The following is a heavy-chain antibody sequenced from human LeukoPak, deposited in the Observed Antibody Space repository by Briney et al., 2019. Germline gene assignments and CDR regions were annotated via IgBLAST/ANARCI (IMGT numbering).Heavy chain of an antibody. D-gene: IGHD3-10*01. V-gene: IGHV4-59*01. Sequence: SETLSLTCTVSGGSMDNFYWSWIRLSPGGGLEWIGYIYYSGTTNYNPSLRSRLIISADTSKNQFSLKLISVTAADTAVYYCARLARLTLIRGVTGYHSLDVWGKGTKVTVSS. CDR3: ARLARLTLIRGVTGYHSLDV. CDR1: GGSMDNFY. J-gene: IGHJ6*04. CDR2: IYYSGTT.